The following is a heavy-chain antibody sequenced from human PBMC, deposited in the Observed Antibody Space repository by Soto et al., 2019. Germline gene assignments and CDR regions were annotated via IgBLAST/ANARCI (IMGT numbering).Heavy chain of an antibody. Sequence: SETLSLTWSVSGVSIGHYYWSRIRRSPGKGLKWIGYDYYSGSTDYHPSLKSRVTMEVDTYKNQVSLKLNSVTTADTAVYYCATDRSTYGGGGTGEVTENCFERCGPGPLVNVSS. CDR3: ATDRSTYGGGGTGEVTENCFER. J-gene: IGHJ5*02. CDR1: GVSIGHYY. D-gene: IGHD2-8*01. V-gene: IGHV4-59*01. CDR2: DYYSGST.